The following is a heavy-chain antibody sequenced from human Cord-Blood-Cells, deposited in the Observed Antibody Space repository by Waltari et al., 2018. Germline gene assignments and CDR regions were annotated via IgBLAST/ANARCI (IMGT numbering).Heavy chain of an antibody. Sequence: EVQLVESGGGLVQPGGSLRLSCAASGFTVSSNYMSWVRQAPGKGLVWVSVIYSGGSTYYADSVKGRFTISRHNSKNTLYLKMNSLRAEDTAVYYCAGIAAAGNDAFDIWGQGTMVTVSS. CDR3: AGIAAAGNDAFDI. D-gene: IGHD6-13*01. V-gene: IGHV3-53*04. CDR2: IYSGGST. CDR1: GFTVSSNY. J-gene: IGHJ3*02.